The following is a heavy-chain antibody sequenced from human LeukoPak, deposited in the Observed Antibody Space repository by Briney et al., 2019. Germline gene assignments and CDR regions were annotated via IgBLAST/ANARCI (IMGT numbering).Heavy chain of an antibody. V-gene: IGHV4-34*01. CDR3: ARQWFGETY. Sequence: NSSETLSLTCTVSGGSISSHYWGWIRQPPGKGLEWIGEINHSGSTNYNPSLKSRVTISVDTSKNQFSLKLSSVTAADTAVYYCARQWFGETYWGQGTLVTVSS. D-gene: IGHD3-10*01. J-gene: IGHJ4*02. CDR1: GGSISSHY. CDR2: INHSGST.